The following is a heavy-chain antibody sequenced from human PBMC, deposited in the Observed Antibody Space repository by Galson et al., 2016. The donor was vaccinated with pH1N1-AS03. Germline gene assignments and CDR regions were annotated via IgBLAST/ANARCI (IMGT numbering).Heavy chain of an antibody. Sequence: SLRLSCAVGGFTFSSYAMFWVRQAPGKGLEYVSAISGNGFSTDYANSVKDRFTVSRYNSKNTLYLQMGSLRVEDMAVYYCARGPVSYANYWFPPPDYWGQGTLVTVSS. CDR1: GFTFSSYA. V-gene: IGHV3-64*01. D-gene: IGHD4/OR15-4a*01. CDR2: ISGNGFST. CDR3: ARGPVSYANYWFPPPDY. J-gene: IGHJ4*02.